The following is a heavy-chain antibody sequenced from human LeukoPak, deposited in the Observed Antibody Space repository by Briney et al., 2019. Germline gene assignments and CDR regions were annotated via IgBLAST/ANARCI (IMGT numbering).Heavy chain of an antibody. Sequence: GGSLRLSCAASGFTFSSYWMHWVRQAPGKGLVWVSRINSDGSSTSYADSVKGRFTISRDNAKNSLYLQMNSLRAEDTAVYYCARRGYYYGSSGYYLGGFDYWGQGTLVTVSS. V-gene: IGHV3-74*01. CDR3: ARRGYYYGSSGYYLGGFDY. J-gene: IGHJ4*02. CDR2: INSDGSST. CDR1: GFTFSSYW. D-gene: IGHD3-22*01.